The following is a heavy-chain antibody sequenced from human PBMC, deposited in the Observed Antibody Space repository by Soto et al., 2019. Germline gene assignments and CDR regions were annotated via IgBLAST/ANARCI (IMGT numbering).Heavy chain of an antibody. CDR3: AKDLKVGDFWSGSSPYAMDV. CDR1: GITFGSYA. V-gene: IGHV3-30*02. CDR2: MPFDGSNK. J-gene: IGHJ6*02. D-gene: IGHD3-3*01. Sequence: GGSLRLSCAASGITFGSYAFHWVRQAPGKGLEGVATMPFDGSNKYYADSVKGRFTISRDNSKNTLYLQMNSLRAEDTAVYYCAKDLKVGDFWSGSSPYAMDVRGQGTTVTVSS.